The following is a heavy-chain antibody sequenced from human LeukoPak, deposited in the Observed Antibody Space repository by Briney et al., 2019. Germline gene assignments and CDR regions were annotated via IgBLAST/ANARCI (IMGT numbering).Heavy chain of an antibody. Sequence: PSETLSLTRTLSAASLRRHLWSCMRQPPGGGVERIGYLSYGGSTDYNPSLKTRVTVSVDTSKNQFSLKLTSLTAADTALYYCARAYLHYYDSSGYLYYFDYWGQGALVTVSS. CDR3: ARAYLHYYDSSGYLYYFDY. CDR2: LSYGGST. CDR1: AASLRRHL. D-gene: IGHD3-22*01. V-gene: IGHV4-59*11. J-gene: IGHJ4*02.